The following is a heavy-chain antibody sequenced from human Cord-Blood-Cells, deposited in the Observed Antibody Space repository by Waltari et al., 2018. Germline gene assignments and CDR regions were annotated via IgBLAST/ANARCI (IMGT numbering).Heavy chain of an antibody. J-gene: IGHJ4*01. Sequence: QVQLQQWGAGLLKPSETLSLTCAVYGGSFSGYYWSWIRQPPGKGLEWIGEIKHSVRTNYNPSLKSRVTISVDTSKNQFSLKLSSVTAADTAVYYCARGPFAGATKFFDYWGQEPWSPSPQ. V-gene: IGHV4-34*01. CDR3: ARGPFAGATKFFDY. D-gene: IGHD1-26*01. CDR1: GGSFSGYY. CDR2: IKHSVRT.